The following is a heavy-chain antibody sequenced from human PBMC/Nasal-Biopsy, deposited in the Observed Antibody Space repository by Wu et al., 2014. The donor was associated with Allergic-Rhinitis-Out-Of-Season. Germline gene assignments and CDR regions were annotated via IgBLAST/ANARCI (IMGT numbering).Heavy chain of an antibody. D-gene: IGHD3-22*01. V-gene: IGHV4-39*01. CDR3: ASYRDKYDSIDYYAGIDAFDI. Sequence: TLSLTCTVSGGSISSRSSYWGWIRQPPGKGLEWIGTMYYTGNTYYNPSLKSRVTISVDTSRNQFSLKLSSVTAADTAVYYCASYRDKYDSIDYYAGIDAFDIWGQGTMVTVAS. CDR1: GGSISSRSSY. J-gene: IGHJ3*02. CDR2: MYYTGNT.